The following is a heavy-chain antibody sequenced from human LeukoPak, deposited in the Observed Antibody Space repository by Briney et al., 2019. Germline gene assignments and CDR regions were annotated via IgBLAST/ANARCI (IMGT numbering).Heavy chain of an antibody. Sequence: PGGSLRLSCAASGFTFSTYAINWVRQAPGKGLEWISAISQSGNTIYYADSVKGRFTISRDNSKNTLYLQMNSLRAEDTAVYYCARAAYEYSSGKQNWFDPWGQGTLVTVSS. CDR1: GFTFSTYA. D-gene: IGHD6-19*01. CDR2: ISQSGNTI. J-gene: IGHJ5*02. CDR3: ARAAYEYSSGKQNWFDP. V-gene: IGHV3-23*01.